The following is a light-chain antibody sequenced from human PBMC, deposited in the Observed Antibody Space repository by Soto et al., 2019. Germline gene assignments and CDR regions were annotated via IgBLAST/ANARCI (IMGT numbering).Light chain of an antibody. CDR2: GNS. CDR3: QSYDSSLSGLYV. V-gene: IGLV1-40*01. CDR1: SSNIGAGYD. J-gene: IGLJ1*01. Sequence: QSVLTQPPSVSGAPGQRVTISCTGSSSNIGAGYDVHWYQQLPGTAPKFLIYGNSNRPSGVPDRFSGSKSDTSASRAITGLQAEDEADYYCQSYDSSLSGLYVFGTGTKVTVL.